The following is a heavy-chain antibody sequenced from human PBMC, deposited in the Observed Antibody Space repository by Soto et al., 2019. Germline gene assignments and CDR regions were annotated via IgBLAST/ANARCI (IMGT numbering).Heavy chain of an antibody. CDR2: ISAYNCNT. Sequence: QVQLVQSGAEVKKPGASVRVYCKASGYTFTSYGISWVRQAPGQGLEWMGWISAYNCNTNSAQKLQGRVTMTTDTSTSTAYMELRSLRSDDTSVYNCASHALDSSGSSCNYWGNGTLDTVSS. D-gene: IGHD6-19*01. V-gene: IGHV1-18*01. CDR3: ASHALDSSGSSCNY. CDR1: GYTFTSYG. J-gene: IGHJ4*01.